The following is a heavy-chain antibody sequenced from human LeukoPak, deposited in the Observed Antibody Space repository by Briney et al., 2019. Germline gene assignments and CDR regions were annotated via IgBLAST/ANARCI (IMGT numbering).Heavy chain of an antibody. CDR2: IYYSGST. CDR3: ARHARQWLVTNWFDP. J-gene: IGHJ5*02. V-gene: IGHV4-39*01. Sequence: WVRQPPGKGLEWIGSIYYSGSTYYNPSLKSRVTISVDTSKNQFSLKLSSVTAADTAVYYCARHARQWLVTNWFDPWGQGTLVTVSS. D-gene: IGHD6-19*01.